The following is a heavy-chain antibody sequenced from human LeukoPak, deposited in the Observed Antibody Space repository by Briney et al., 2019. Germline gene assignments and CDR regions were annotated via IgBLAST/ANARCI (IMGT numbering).Heavy chain of an antibody. J-gene: IGHJ4*02. V-gene: IGHV3-33*01. CDR3: ARDRYGDYAVQDY. Sequence: GGSLRLSCAASGFTFSSYGMHWVRQAPGKGLEWVAVIWCDGSNKYYADSVKGRFTISRDNSKNTLYLQMNSLRAEDTAVYYCARDRYGDYAVQDYWGQGTLVTVSS. CDR2: IWCDGSNK. D-gene: IGHD4-17*01. CDR1: GFTFSSYG.